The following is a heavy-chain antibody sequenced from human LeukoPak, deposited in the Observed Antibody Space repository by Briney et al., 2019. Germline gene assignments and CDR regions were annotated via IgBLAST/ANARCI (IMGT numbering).Heavy chain of an antibody. CDR3: ARTVSGDYYGMDV. Sequence: AETLSLTCTVSGSSISNSYWSWVRQPPGKGLEWIGYTTYSGSTNYNPSFRRRVTMSVDTSMDQFSLRLISVTASDTAVYYCARTVSGDYYGMDVWGQGTTVTVSS. J-gene: IGHJ6*02. V-gene: IGHV4-59*08. CDR2: TTYSGST. D-gene: IGHD1-26*01. CDR1: GSSISNSY.